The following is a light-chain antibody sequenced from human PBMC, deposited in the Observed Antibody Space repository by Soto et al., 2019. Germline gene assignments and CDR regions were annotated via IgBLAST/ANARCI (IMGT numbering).Light chain of an antibody. CDR1: SSNIGSNT. CDR3: AAWDDSLNGPV. CDR2: NND. Sequence: QSVLTQPPSASGTPGQRVTISCSGSSSNIGSNTVNWYHHLPGTAPKILIYNNDQRPSGVSDRFSGSKSGTSASLAISGLQSEDEADYYCAAWDDSLNGPVFGGGTKLTVL. V-gene: IGLV1-44*01. J-gene: IGLJ3*02.